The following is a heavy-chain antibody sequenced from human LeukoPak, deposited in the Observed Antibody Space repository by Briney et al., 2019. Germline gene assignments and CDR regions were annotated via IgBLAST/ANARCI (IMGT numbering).Heavy chain of an antibody. J-gene: IGHJ4*02. CDR3: AKDLRYSGYTPDDY. D-gene: IGHD5-12*01. CDR2: ISSSSSTI. CDR1: GFTFSSYS. V-gene: IGHV3-48*01. Sequence: GGSLRLSCAASGFTFSSYSMNWVRQAPGKGLEWVSYISSSSSTIYYADSVKGRFTISRDNSKNTLYLQMNSLRAEDTAVYYCAKDLRYSGYTPDDYWGQGTLVTVSS.